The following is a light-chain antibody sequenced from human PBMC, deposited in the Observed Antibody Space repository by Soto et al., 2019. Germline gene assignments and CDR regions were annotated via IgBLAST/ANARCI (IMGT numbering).Light chain of an antibody. J-gene: IGKJ4*01. CDR3: QQRSNWPLT. CDR2: DAY. Sequence: EIVLTQSSATLSLSPGERATLSCRASQSVSSYLAWYQQKPGQAPRLLIYDAYNRATGIQARFSGSGSGTDFTLTISSLEPEDFAVYYCQQRSNWPLTFGGGTKVDI. CDR1: QSVSSY. V-gene: IGKV3-11*01.